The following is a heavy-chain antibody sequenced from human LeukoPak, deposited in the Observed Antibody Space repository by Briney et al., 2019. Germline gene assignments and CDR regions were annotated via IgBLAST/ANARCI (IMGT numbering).Heavy chain of an antibody. CDR1: GGTFSSYA. V-gene: IGHV1-69*13. Sequence: GASVKVSCKASGGTFSSYAISWVRQAPGQGLEWMGGIIPIFGTANYAQKFQGRVTITADESTSTAYMELSSLRSEDTAVYYCARVGAYCGGDCYPEGFYAFDIWGQGTMVTVSS. CDR2: IIPIFGTA. D-gene: IGHD2-21*02. J-gene: IGHJ3*02. CDR3: ARVGAYCGGDCYPEGFYAFDI.